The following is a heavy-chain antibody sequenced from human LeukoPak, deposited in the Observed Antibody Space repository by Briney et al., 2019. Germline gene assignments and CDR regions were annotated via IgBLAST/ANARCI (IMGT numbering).Heavy chain of an antibody. CDR3: ARDPRGYSYGPY. Sequence: GGSLRLSCAASGFTFSSYSMTWVRQAPGKGLEWVSSISSSSSYVYYADPVKGRFTISRDNAKNSLYLQMNSLRAEDTAVYYCARDPRGYSYGPYWGQGTLVTVSS. J-gene: IGHJ4*02. V-gene: IGHV3-21*01. CDR1: GFTFSSYS. CDR2: ISSSSSYV. D-gene: IGHD5-18*01.